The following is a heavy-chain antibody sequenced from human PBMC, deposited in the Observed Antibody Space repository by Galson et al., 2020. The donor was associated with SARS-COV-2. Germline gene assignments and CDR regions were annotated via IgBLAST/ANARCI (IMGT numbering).Heavy chain of an antibody. J-gene: IGHJ5*02. V-gene: IGHV3-21*01. CDR2: ISSSSSYL. D-gene: IGHD3-3*01. CDR3: ARGSDYDFWSGYGVGANWFDP. CDR1: GFTFSSYS. Sequence: TGGSLRLSCAASGFTFSSYSMNWVRQAPGKGLEWVSSISSSSSYLYYADSVKGRFTISRDNAKNSLYLQMNSLRAEDTAVYYCARGSDYDFWSGYGVGANWFDPWGQGTLVTVSS.